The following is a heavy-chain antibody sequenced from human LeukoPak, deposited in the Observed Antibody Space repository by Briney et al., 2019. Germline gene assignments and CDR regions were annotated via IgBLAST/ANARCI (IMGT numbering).Heavy chain of an antibody. V-gene: IGHV3-30-3*01. D-gene: IGHD2-15*01. CDR3: AGGYCSGGSCSLSGP. Sequence: GRSLRLSCAASGFTFSSYAMHWVRQAPGKGLEWVAVISYDGSNKYYADSVKGRFTISRDNSKNTLCLQMNSLRAEDTAVYYCAGGYCSGGSCSLSGPWGQGTLVTVSS. CDR2: ISYDGSNK. CDR1: GFTFSSYA. J-gene: IGHJ5*02.